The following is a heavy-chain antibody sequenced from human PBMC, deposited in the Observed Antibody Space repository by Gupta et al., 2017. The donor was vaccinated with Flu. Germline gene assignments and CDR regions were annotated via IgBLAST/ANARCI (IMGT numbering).Heavy chain of an antibody. D-gene: IGHD6-6*01. CDR1: GADINSADGYY. Sequence: QVRLQESGPGLVESSQTLSLTCSISGADINSADGYYWSWIRQRPGKGLGWEGHTFPRGNTLYNPALGARSVISLTSKNHFSLRMTSVTAAETAVYYCARGSPEMQLWAGPGMDVWGQGTTVNVSS. J-gene: IGHJ6*02. CDR3: ARGSPEMQLWAGPGMDV. CDR2: TFPRGNT. V-gene: IGHV4-30-4*01.